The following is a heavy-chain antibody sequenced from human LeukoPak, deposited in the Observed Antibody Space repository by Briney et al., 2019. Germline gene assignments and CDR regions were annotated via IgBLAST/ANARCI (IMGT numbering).Heavy chain of an antibody. J-gene: IGHJ6*03. D-gene: IGHD2-2*01. CDR3: ARGSGNARGHYYMDV. CDR1: EFTFSTYW. Sequence: SGGSLRLSCAASEFTFSTYWMSWVRQAPGKGLEWVANIKQDGSEKYYVDSVRGRFTISRDNAKKSLYLQMNSLRAEDTAVYYCARGSGNARGHYYMDVWGKGTTVTVYS. CDR2: IKQDGSEK. V-gene: IGHV3-7*01.